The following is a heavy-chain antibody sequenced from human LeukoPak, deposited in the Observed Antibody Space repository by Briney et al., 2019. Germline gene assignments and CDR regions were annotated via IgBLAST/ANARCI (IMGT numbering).Heavy chain of an antibody. J-gene: IGHJ5*02. Sequence: SQTLSLTCAISGDSVSSNSVRNWIRQSPTRGLEWLGRTYYRSTWYNDYAVSVRGRITVNPDTSKNQFSLHLNSVTPEDTAVYYCARRLTQYDCFDPWGQGILVTVSS. CDR1: GDSVSSNSV. CDR3: ARRLTQYDCFDP. V-gene: IGHV6-1*01. CDR2: TYYRSTWYN. D-gene: IGHD2-2*01.